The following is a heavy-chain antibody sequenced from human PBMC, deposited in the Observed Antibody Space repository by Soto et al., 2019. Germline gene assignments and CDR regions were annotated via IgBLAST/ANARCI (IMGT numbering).Heavy chain of an antibody. J-gene: IGHJ4*02. CDR1: GFTFSSYA. V-gene: IGHV3-30-3*01. CDR3: AREGSDPVGPHFDY. Sequence: GGSLRLSCAASGFTFSSYAMHWVRQAPGKGLEWVAVISYDGSNKYYADSVKGRFTISRDNSKNTLYLQMNSLRAEDTAVYYCAREGSDPVGPHFDYWGQGTLVTVSS. D-gene: IGHD2-15*01. CDR2: ISYDGSNK.